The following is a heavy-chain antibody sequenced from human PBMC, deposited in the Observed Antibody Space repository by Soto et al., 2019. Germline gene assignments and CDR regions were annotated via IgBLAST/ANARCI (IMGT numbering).Heavy chain of an antibody. CDR1: GYSFTSYW. D-gene: IGHD6-19*01. Sequence: GESLKISCKGSGYSFTSYWISWVRQMPGKGLEWMGRIDPSDSYTNYSPSFQGHVTISADKSISTAYLQWSSLKASDTAMYYCARHLAVAGTYYYYGMDVWGQGTTVTVSS. V-gene: IGHV5-10-1*01. J-gene: IGHJ6*02. CDR3: ARHLAVAGTYYYYGMDV. CDR2: IDPSDSYT.